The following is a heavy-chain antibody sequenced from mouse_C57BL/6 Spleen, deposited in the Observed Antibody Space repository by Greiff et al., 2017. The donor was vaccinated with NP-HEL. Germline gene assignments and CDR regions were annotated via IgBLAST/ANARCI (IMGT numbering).Heavy chain of an antibody. CDR1: GYSFTGYY. D-gene: IGHD1-1*01. V-gene: IGHV1-42*01. CDR2: INPSTGGT. CDR3: ARRVDFDY. Sequence: VQLKESGPELVKPGASVKISCKASGYSFTGYYMNWVKQSPEKSLEWIGEINPSTGGTTYNQKFKAKATLTVDKSSSTAYMQLKSLTSEDSAVYYCARRVDFDYWGKGTTLTVSS. J-gene: IGHJ2*01.